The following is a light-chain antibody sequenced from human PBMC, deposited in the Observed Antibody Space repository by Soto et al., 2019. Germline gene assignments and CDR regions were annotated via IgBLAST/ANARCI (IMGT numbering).Light chain of an antibody. CDR2: EVS. Sequence: QSVLTQPASVSGSPGQSITISCAVTSSDLGAYKYVSWYQQHPDKAPKLILYEVSRRPSGVSNRFSGSKSGNTASLTISGLLAEDEADYSCSSYTNTSTLVFGTGTKVTV. CDR3: SSYTNTSTLV. V-gene: IGLV2-14*03. J-gene: IGLJ1*01. CDR1: SSDLGAYKY.